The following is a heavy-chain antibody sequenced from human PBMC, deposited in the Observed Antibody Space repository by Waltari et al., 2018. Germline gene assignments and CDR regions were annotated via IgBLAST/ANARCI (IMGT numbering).Heavy chain of an antibody. CDR1: GGSISSYY. V-gene: IGHV4-59*01. Sequence: QVQLQESGPGLVTPSEPLSLTCTVSGGSISSYYWSWLRQPPGKGLEWIGYIDYSGSTNYNPSLKSRVTISVDTSKNQFSLKLSSVTAADTAVYYCARGMAYCGGDCYSGFDYWGQGTLVTVSS. CDR2: IDYSGST. D-gene: IGHD2-21*02. CDR3: ARGMAYCGGDCYSGFDY. J-gene: IGHJ4*02.